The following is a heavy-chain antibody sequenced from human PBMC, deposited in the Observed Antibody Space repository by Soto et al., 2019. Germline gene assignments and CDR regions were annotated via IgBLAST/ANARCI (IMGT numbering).Heavy chain of an antibody. Sequence: EVQLVESGGGLVQPGGYLRLSCAASGFTSSSYWIHSVRQAPGKGLVWVLRIKGDGSRTDSADSVEGRFAISRDNSKNTGYLQENSLRDECTAVDFGARGLPGYYGMDVWGQGTTVTVSS. J-gene: IGHJ6*02. D-gene: IGHD3-16*01. V-gene: IGHV3-74*01. CDR1: GFTSSSYW. CDR3: ARGLPGYYGMDV. CDR2: IKGDGSRT.